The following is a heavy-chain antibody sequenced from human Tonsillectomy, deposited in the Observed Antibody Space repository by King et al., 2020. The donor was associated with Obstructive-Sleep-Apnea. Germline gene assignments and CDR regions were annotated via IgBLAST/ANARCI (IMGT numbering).Heavy chain of an antibody. CDR3: ARGGYSSGWHRA. Sequence: VQLVESGGGLVQPGGSLRLSCAASGFTVSSNYMSWVRQAPGKGLEWVSVIYNTGSTYYADSVKGRFTISRDNSMNTLYLQMNSLGAEDTAVYYCARGGYSSGWHRAWGQGTLGTVSS. CDR1: GFTVSSNY. CDR2: IYNTGST. D-gene: IGHD6-19*01. J-gene: IGHJ5*02. V-gene: IGHV3-66*01.